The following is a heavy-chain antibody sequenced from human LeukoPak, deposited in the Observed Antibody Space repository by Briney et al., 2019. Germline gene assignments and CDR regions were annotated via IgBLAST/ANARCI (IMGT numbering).Heavy chain of an antibody. CDR3: AKQSYDSSGYDFDY. CDR2: ISGSGGST. V-gene: IGHV3-23*01. Sequence: GGSLRLSCAASGFTFSGYAMSWVRQAPGKGLEWVSAISGSGGSTYYADSVKGRFTISRDNSKNTLYLQMNSLRAEDTAVYYCAKQSYDSSGYDFDYWGQGTLVTVSS. CDR1: GFTFSGYA. J-gene: IGHJ4*02. D-gene: IGHD3-22*01.